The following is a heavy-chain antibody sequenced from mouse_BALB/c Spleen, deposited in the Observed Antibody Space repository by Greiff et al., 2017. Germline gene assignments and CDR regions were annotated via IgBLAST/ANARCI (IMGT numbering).Heavy chain of an antibody. CDR1: GYTFTSYW. D-gene: IGHD1-2*01. J-gene: IGHJ1*01. CDR2: IYPSDSYT. Sequence: QVQLKQPGAELVRPGASVKLSCKASGYTFTSYWINWVKQRPGQGLEWIGNIYPSDSYTNYNQKFKDKATLTVDKSSSTAYMQLSSPTSEDSAVYYCTRSIHYYPDVWGAGTTVTVSA. V-gene: IGHV1-69*02. CDR3: TRSIHYYPDV.